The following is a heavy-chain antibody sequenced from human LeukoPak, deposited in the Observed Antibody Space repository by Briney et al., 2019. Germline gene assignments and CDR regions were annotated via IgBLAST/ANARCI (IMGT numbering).Heavy chain of an antibody. CDR3: AKGPWLAYPYYFDY. CDR2: ISSGSTYI. J-gene: IGHJ4*02. V-gene: IGHV3-21*04. Sequence: GGPLRLSCAASEFTFSTYSMNWVRQAPGKGLEWVSSISSGSTYIYYADSVKGRFTISRDNSKNTLYLQMNSLRAEDTAVYYCAKGPWLAYPYYFDYWGQGTLVTVSS. CDR1: EFTFSTYS. D-gene: IGHD6-19*01.